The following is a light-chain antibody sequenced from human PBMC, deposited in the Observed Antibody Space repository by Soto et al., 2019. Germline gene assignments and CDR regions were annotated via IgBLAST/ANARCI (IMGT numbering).Light chain of an antibody. J-gene: IGKJ2*01. CDR2: GAY. CDR3: QQYSSPPVT. Sequence: EIVLTQSPGTLSLSPGERATLSCRASQSVSSSYLAWYQQKPGQAPRLLIYGAYSRATSIPDRFSGSGSGTDFTLTISRLEPEDFAVYYCQQYSSPPVTFGKGTQLEIK. CDR1: QSVSSSY. V-gene: IGKV3-20*01.